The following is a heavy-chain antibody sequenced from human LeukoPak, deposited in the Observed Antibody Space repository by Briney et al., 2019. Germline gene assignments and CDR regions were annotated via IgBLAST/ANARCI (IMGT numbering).Heavy chain of an antibody. CDR2: IYNSGST. J-gene: IGHJ4*02. Sequence: SETLSLTCSVSGGSISSYYWSWIRQPPGKGLEWIGYIYNSGSTNYNPALKSRVSISVDTPKNQFSLKLTSVTAADTAIYYCTRTGRTWMFDYWGQGTLATVSS. V-gene: IGHV4-59*08. CDR3: TRTGRTWMFDY. D-gene: IGHD1-1*01. CDR1: GGSISSYY.